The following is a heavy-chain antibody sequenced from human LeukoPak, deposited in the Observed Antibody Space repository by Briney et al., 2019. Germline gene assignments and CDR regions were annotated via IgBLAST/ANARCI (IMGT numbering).Heavy chain of an antibody. V-gene: IGHV4-34*01. CDR3: ARGRYCSGGSCYYNP. CDR2: INHSGST. D-gene: IGHD2-15*01. Sequence: SETLSLTCAVYGGSFSGYYWSWIRQPPGKGLEWIGEINHSGSTNYNPSLKSRVTISVDTSKNQFSLKLSSVTAADTAVYYCARGRYCSGGSCYYNPWGQGTLVTASS. CDR1: GGSFSGYY. J-gene: IGHJ5*02.